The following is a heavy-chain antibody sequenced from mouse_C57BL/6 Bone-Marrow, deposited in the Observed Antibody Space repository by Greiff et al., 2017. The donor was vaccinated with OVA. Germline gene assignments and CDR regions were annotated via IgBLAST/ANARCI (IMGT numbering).Heavy chain of an antibody. J-gene: IGHJ1*03. CDR1: GYSITSGYY. D-gene: IGHD1-1*01. CDR2: ISYDGSN. CDR3: ARGGGTVVARYFDV. V-gene: IGHV3-6*01. Sequence: ESGPGLVKPSQSLSLTCSVTGYSITSGYYWNWIRQFPGNKLEWMGYISYDGSNNYNPSLKNRISSTRDTSKNQFFLKLNSVTTEDTATYYCARGGGTVVARYFDVWGTGTTVTVSS.